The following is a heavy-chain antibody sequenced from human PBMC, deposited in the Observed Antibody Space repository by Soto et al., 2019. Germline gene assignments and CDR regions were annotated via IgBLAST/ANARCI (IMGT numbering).Heavy chain of an antibody. CDR3: AGRSGSSDY. CDR2: ISYDEIDK. Sequence: LRLSCAASGFTFSNYTMHWVRQAPGKGLEWVALISYDEIDKYFADAVKGRFTISRDNSKNTLYLQMDSLRAEDTAVYYCAGRSGSSDYWGRGTLVTVSS. CDR1: GFTFSNYT. J-gene: IGHJ4*02. D-gene: IGHD3-10*01. V-gene: IGHV3-30*04.